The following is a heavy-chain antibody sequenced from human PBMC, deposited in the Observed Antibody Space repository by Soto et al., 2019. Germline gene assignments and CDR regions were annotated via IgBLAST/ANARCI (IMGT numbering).Heavy chain of an antibody. CDR2: ISGSGGST. CDR1: GFTFSSYA. D-gene: IGHD2-2*01. CDR3: AKDPGKTRNWFDP. Sequence: PGGSLRLSCAASGFTFSSYAMSWVRQAPGKGLEWVSAISGSGGSTYYADSVKGGFTISRDNSRNTLYLQMNTLRAEDTAVYYCAKDPGKTRNWFDPWGQGTLVTVSS. J-gene: IGHJ5*02. V-gene: IGHV3-23*01.